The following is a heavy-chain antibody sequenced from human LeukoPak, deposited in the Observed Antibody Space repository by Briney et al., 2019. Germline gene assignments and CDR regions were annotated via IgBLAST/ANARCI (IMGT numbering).Heavy chain of an antibody. J-gene: IGHJ4*02. D-gene: IGHD5-18*01. V-gene: IGHV3-23*01. CDR3: ARASGDIVETATMGSY. CDR2: ISSSGGST. Sequence: PGGSLRLSCAASGFTFSSYAMSWVRQAPGKGLEWVSAISSSGGSTYYADSVKGRFTISRDNSKNTLYLQMNSLRAEDTAVYYCARASGDIVETATMGSYWGQGTLVTVSS. CDR1: GFTFSSYA.